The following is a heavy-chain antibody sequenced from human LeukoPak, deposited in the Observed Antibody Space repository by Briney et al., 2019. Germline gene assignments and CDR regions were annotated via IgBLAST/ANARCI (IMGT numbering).Heavy chain of an antibody. CDR1: GGTFSSYA. Sequence: ASVKVSCKASGGTFSSYAISWVRQAPGQGLEWMGRIIPIFGIANYAQKFQGRVTITADKSTSTAYMELSSLRSEDTAVYYCASYYYHSSGYYPLFDYWGQGTLVTVSS. V-gene: IGHV1-69*04. D-gene: IGHD3-22*01. J-gene: IGHJ4*02. CDR2: IIPIFGIA. CDR3: ASYYYHSSGYYPLFDY.